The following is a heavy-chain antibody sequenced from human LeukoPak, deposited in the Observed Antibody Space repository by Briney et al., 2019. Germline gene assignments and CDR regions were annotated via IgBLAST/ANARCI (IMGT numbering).Heavy chain of an antibody. D-gene: IGHD2-15*01. J-gene: IGHJ6*02. CDR1: GFTFSSYE. CDR3: ARKGPLVAYYYYYGMDV. CDR2: IGSSGSTI. Sequence: SGGSLRLSCAASGFTFSSYEMNWVRQAPGKGLGWVSYIGSSGSTIYYADSVKGRFTISRDNAKNSLYLQMNSLRAEDTAVYYCARKGPLVAYYYYYGMDVWGQGTTVTVSS. V-gene: IGHV3-48*03.